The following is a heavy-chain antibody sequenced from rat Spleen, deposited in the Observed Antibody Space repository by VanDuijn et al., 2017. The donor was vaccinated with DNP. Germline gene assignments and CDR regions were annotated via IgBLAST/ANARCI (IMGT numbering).Heavy chain of an antibody. CDR3: ARIIRGGGFAY. V-gene: IGHV5-29*01. Sequence: EVQLVESGGDLVQPGRSLKLSCAASGFTLSNYGMHWIRQAPTKGLEWVTTIHSDGSSTYYRDSVKGRFTISRDNAKSTLYLQMDSLRSEDTATYYCARIIRGGGFAYWGQGTLVTVSS. J-gene: IGHJ3*01. CDR1: GFTLSNYG. D-gene: IGHD4-3*01. CDR2: IHSDGSST.